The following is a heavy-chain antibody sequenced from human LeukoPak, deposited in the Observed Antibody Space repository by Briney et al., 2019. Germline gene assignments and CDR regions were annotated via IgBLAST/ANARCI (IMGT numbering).Heavy chain of an antibody. D-gene: IGHD2-15*01. J-gene: IGHJ4*02. CDR2: INPNSVGT. Sequence: ASVKVSCKASGYIFTGYYMHWLRQAPGQGLEWMGWINPNSVGTDYAQKFQGRVTMTRDTSISTAYMELSRLRSDDTAVYYCARLAFCSGGTCPYFFDSWGQGTLVTVSS. CDR3: ARLAFCSGGTCPYFFDS. V-gene: IGHV1-2*02. CDR1: GYIFTGYY.